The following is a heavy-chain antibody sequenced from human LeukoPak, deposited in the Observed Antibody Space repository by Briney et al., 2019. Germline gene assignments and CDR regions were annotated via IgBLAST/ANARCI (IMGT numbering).Heavy chain of an antibody. CDR3: AKDLPAAYFDY. V-gene: IGHV3-30*02. J-gene: IGHJ4*02. CDR2: VRSDGGIK. D-gene: IGHD2-2*01. Sequence: PGGSLRLSCAASGFTFSNYGMHWVRQAPGKGLEWVAFVRSDGGIKYYADSVKGRFTISRGNSRTTVYLQMNSLRAEDTAVYHCAKDLPAAYFDYWGQGTLVTVSS. CDR1: GFTFSNYG.